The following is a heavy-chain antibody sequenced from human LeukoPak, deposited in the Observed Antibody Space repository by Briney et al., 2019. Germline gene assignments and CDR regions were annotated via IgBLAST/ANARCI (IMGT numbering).Heavy chain of an antibody. Sequence: SVKVSCKASGFTFTSSAVQWVRQARGQRLEWIGWIVVGSGNTNYAQKFQERVTITRDMSTSTAYMELSSLRSEDTAVYYCASHPGYSYGSGEFDYWGQGTLVTVSS. CDR1: GFTFTSSA. D-gene: IGHD5-18*01. CDR2: IVVGSGNT. CDR3: ASHPGYSYGSGEFDY. J-gene: IGHJ4*02. V-gene: IGHV1-58*01.